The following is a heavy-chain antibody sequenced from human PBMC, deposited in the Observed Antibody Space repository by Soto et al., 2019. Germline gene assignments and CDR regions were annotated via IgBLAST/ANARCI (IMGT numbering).Heavy chain of an antibody. CDR2: INSRSSYI. V-gene: IGHV3-21*02. Sequence: EVQLVESGGGLVKPGGSLRLSCAASEFDFSIYSMDWVRQAPGKGLEWVSSINSRSSYIYYADSVKGRFTISRDNAKNSLYLQMHSLRVDDTAVYYCARGDLMGTASYGMDVWGQGTTVTVSS. D-gene: IGHD2-21*02. CDR3: ARGDLMGTASYGMDV. J-gene: IGHJ6*02. CDR1: EFDFSIYS.